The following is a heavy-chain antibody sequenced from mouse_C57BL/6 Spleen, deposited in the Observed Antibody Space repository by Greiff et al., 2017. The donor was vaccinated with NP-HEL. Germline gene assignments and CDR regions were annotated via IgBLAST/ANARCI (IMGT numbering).Heavy chain of an antibody. V-gene: IGHV5-17*01. CDR1: GFTFSDYG. D-gene: IGHD1-1*01. Sequence: DVHLVESGGGLVKPGGSLKLSCAASGFTFSDYGMHWVRQAPEQGLEWVAYISSGSSTIYYADTVKGRFTISIDNAKNTLFLQMTSLRSEDTAMYYCARRDYCGSPYYAMDYWGQGTSVTVSS. CDR2: ISSGSSTI. J-gene: IGHJ4*01. CDR3: ARRDYCGSPYYAMDY.